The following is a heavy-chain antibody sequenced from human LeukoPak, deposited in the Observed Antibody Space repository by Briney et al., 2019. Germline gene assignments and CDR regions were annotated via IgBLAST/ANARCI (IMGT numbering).Heavy chain of an antibody. CDR3: ARVEEGEPHCSGGSCYFVYYYGMDV. CDR1: GYTFTSYG. V-gene: IGHV1-18*01. Sequence: ASVKVSCEASGYTFTSYGISWVRQAPGQGLEWMGWISAYNGNTNYAQKLQGRVTMTTDTSTSTAYMELRSLRSDDTAVYYCARVEEGEPHCSGGSCYFVYYYGMDVWGQGTTVTVSS. J-gene: IGHJ6*02. CDR2: ISAYNGNT. D-gene: IGHD2-15*01.